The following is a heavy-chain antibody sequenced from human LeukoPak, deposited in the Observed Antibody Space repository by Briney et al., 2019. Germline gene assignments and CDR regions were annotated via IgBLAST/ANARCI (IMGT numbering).Heavy chain of an antibody. CDR3: ASRYIYGDFGRLDAFDL. D-gene: IGHD4-17*01. J-gene: IGHJ3*01. Sequence: GGSLRLSCAASGFTVSSNYMSWVRQAPGKGLEWVSGLSNSGDSRYYADSVQGRFTISRDNSKNTLYLQMNSLRAEDTAVYYCASRYIYGDFGRLDAFDLWGQGTIVTVSS. V-gene: IGHV3-53*01. CDR2: LSNSGDSR. CDR1: GFTVSSNY.